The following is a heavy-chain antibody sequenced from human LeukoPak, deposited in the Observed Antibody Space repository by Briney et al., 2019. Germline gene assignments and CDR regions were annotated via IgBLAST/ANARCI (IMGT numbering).Heavy chain of an antibody. CDR1: GGSIRSSNSF. CDR3: ARATAAPSSYFFDH. D-gene: IGHD6-25*01. V-gene: IGHV4-39*07. Sequence: SETLSLTCSVSGGSIRSSNSFWGWIRQPPGERLEWIATIYYNGNTYYNPSLQSRVTISVDTSTNQFSLKLNSVVAADTAVYYCARATAAPSSYFFDHWGQGTLVTVSS. CDR2: IYYNGNT. J-gene: IGHJ4*02.